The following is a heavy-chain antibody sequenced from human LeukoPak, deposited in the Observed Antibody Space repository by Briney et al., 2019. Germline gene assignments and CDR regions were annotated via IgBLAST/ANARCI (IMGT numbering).Heavy chain of an antibody. CDR3: ARDKLGLGELSLYDQ. CDR2: MNPNSGGT. V-gene: IGHV1-2*02. D-gene: IGHD3-16*02. J-gene: IGHJ5*02. CDR1: GYTLTVYY. Sequence: ASVKVSCKASGYTLTVYYMHWVRQAPGRELEWMGWMNPNSGGTKYAQKFQGRVTMTRDTSISTAYMELSRLRSDDTAMYYCARDKLGLGELSLYDQWGQGTLVTVFS.